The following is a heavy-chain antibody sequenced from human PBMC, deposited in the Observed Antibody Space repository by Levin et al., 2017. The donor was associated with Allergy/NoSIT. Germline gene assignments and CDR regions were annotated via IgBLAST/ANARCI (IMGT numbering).Heavy chain of an antibody. Sequence: HGESLKISCAASGFTVSSHYMSWVRQAPGKGLEWVSVIYSGGSTYYADSVKGRFTISRDNSKNTLYLQMNSLRAEDTAVYYCARVSSATLHYFDYWGQGTLVTVSS. CDR1: GFTVSSHY. V-gene: IGHV3-53*01. CDR3: ARVSSATLHYFDY. D-gene: IGHD6-6*01. J-gene: IGHJ4*02. CDR2: IYSGGST.